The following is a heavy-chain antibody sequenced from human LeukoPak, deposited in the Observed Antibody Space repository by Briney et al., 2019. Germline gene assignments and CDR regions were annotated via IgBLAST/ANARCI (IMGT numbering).Heavy chain of an antibody. CDR1: GFTFSSYA. CDR3: AKDHLLWFGELLYFFDY. D-gene: IGHD3-10*01. CDR2: ISGSGGST. Sequence: PGGSLRLSCAASGFTFSSYAMSWVRQAPGKGLEWVSAISGSGGSTYYADSVKGRFTISRDNSKNTLYLQMNSLRAEDTAVYYCAKDHLLWFGELLYFFDYWAREPWSPSPQ. V-gene: IGHV3-23*01. J-gene: IGHJ4*02.